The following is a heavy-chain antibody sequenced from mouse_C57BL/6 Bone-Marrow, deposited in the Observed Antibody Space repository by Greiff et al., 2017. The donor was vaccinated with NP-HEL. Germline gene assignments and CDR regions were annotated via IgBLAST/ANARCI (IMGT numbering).Heavy chain of an antibody. J-gene: IGHJ4*01. D-gene: IGHD3-2*02. CDR2: IYPRSGNT. Sequence: VKLQESGAELARPGASVKLSCKASGYTFTSYGISWVKQRTGQGLEWIGEIYPRSGNTYYNEKFKGKATLTADKSSSTAYMELRSLTSEDSAVYFCARRGSGPFYYAMDYWGQGTSVTVSS. CDR3: ARRGSGPFYYAMDY. V-gene: IGHV1-81*01. CDR1: GYTFTSYG.